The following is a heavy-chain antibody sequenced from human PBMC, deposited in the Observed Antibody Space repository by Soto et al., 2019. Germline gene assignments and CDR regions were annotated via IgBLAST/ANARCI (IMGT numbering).Heavy chain of an antibody. CDR1: GYSISSGYY. D-gene: IGHD1-7*01. J-gene: IGHJ5*02. V-gene: IGHV4-38-2*01. Sequence: PSETLSLTCAVSGYSISSGYYWDWIRQPPGKGLEWIGSIYHTGSTYYNPSPKSRVTISVDTSKNQFSLKLSSVTAADTAVYYCATKVELRRWFDPWGQGTLVTVSS. CDR3: ATKVELRRWFDP. CDR2: IYHTGST.